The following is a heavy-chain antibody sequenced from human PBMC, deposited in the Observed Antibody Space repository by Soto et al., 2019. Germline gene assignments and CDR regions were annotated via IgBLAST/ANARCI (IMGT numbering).Heavy chain of an antibody. CDR3: ARRAAYSSSYFFDY. Sequence: SGPTLVNPTQTLTLTCTFSGFSLRTSGMCVSWIRQPPGKALEWLALVDWDGDKYYNTSLKTRLTISRDTSKNQVVLTMTNMDPVDTATYFCARRAAYSSSYFFDYWGQGSLVTVSS. D-gene: IGHD6-6*01. CDR1: GFSLRTSGMC. J-gene: IGHJ4*02. CDR2: VDWDGDK. V-gene: IGHV2-70*12.